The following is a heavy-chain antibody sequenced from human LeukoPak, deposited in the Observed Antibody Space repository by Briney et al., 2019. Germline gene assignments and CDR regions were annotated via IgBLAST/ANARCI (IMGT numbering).Heavy chain of an antibody. CDR1: GFTFSSYG. Sequence: GGSLRLSCAASGFTFSSYGMHWVRQAPGKGLEWVAVIWYDGSNKYYADSVKGRFTISRDNSKNTLYLQMNSLRAEDTAVYYCARENVAVPGGDYWGQGTLVTVSS. CDR2: IWYDGSNK. J-gene: IGHJ4*02. V-gene: IGHV3-33*01. D-gene: IGHD6-19*01. CDR3: ARENVAVPGGDY.